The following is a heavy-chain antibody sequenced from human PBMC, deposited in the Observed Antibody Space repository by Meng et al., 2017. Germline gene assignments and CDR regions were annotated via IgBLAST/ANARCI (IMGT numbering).Heavy chain of an antibody. D-gene: IGHD1-1*01. CDR2: ISGDGSIT. CDR1: GFTFNNYW. V-gene: IGHV3-74*01. CDR3: LDEAPRSDY. Sequence: VQLVESRGGLCQPGRSLGRSCSASGFTFNNYWMHWVRQVPGKGLVWVSRISGDGSITNYADSVKGRFTISRDNAKNTLYLQMNSLRPEDTAVYYCLDEAPRSDYWGQGSLVTVSS. J-gene: IGHJ4*02.